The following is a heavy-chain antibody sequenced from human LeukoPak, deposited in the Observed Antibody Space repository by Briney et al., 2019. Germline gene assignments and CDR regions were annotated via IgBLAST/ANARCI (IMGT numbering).Heavy chain of an antibody. Sequence: ASVKVSCKASGYTFTGYYMHWVRQAPGQGLEWMGWINPNTGGTNFAQKFQGWVTMTRDTSISTAYMELSRLKSDDTAVYYCATDGGTRGAVAGYFDYWGQGTLVTVSS. V-gene: IGHV1-2*04. CDR3: ATDGGTRGAVAGYFDY. CDR1: GYTFTGYY. CDR2: INPNTGGT. J-gene: IGHJ4*02. D-gene: IGHD6-19*01.